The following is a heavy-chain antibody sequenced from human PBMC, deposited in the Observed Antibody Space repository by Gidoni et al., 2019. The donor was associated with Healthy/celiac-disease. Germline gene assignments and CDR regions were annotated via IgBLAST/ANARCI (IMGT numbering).Heavy chain of an antibody. CDR2: IYTSGST. D-gene: IGHD4-17*01. J-gene: IGHJ4*02. V-gene: IGHV4-61*02. CDR1: GGSISRGSYY. Sequence: QVQLQESGPGLVKPSQTLSLTCTVSGGSISRGSYYWSWIRQPAGKGLEWIGRIYTSGSTNYNPSLKSRVTISVDTSKNQFSLKLSSVTAADTAVYYCARDTPDYGDYVHPLGYWGQGTLVTVSS. CDR3: ARDTPDYGDYVHPLGY.